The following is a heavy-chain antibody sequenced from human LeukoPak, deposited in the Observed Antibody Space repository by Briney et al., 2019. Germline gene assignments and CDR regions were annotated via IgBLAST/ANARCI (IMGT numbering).Heavy chain of an antibody. Sequence: ASVKVSCKASGYTFTGYYMHWVRQAPGQGLEWMGWINPNSGGTNYAQKFQGRVTMTRDTSISTAYMELSRLRCDDTAVYYCARGVIAAAVALDPWGQGTLVIVSS. V-gene: IGHV1-2*02. CDR2: INPNSGGT. D-gene: IGHD6-13*01. J-gene: IGHJ5*02. CDR3: ARGVIAAAVALDP. CDR1: GYTFTGYY.